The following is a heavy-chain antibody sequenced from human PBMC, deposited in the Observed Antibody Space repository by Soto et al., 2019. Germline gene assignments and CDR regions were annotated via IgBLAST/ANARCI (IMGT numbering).Heavy chain of an antibody. CDR1: GFTFTAYY. Sequence: EVQLVESGGGLVQPGGSLRLSCTPSGFTFTAYYLNWVRQAPGKGLEWLSLISGNGVTYYADSVKGRFTIPRESAKSSLHLRMNSLRTDNTAVYYCATRPAVIIPFDSWGQGTRVTVSP. CDR2: ISGNGVT. V-gene: IGHV3-48*01. D-gene: IGHD3-10*01. J-gene: IGHJ4*02. CDR3: ATRPAVIIPFDS.